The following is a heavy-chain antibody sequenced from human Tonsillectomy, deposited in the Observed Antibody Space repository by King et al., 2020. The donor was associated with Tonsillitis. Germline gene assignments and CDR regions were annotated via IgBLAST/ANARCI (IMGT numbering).Heavy chain of an antibody. J-gene: IGHJ4*02. CDR2: ISGSGGNT. CDR1: GFTFSTYA. Sequence: VQLVESGGGLVQPGGSLRLSCAASGFTFSTYAMSWVRQAPGKGLEWVSAISGSGGNTYYADSVKGRFTISRDNSKNTLYLQMNSLTAEDTAVYYCAKVYYGGYCSRGNCHPSVVLSNHFDYWGQGTLVTVSS. D-gene: IGHD2-15*01. CDR3: AKVYYGGYCSRGNCHPSVVLSNHFDY. V-gene: IGHV3-23*04.